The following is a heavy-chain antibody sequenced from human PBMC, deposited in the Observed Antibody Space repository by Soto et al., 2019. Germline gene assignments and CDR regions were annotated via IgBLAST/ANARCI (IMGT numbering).Heavy chain of an antibody. CDR3: ARASFGRLLDWFDP. V-gene: IGHV4-39*07. CDR2: IYYSGST. D-gene: IGHD5-12*01. CDR1: GASFRSSSYY. Sequence: PSETLSLTCIVSGASFRSSSYYWGWIRQPPGKGLEWIGKIYYSGSTNYNPSLKSRVTISVDKSKNQFSLKLSSVTAADTAVYYCARASFGRLLDWFDPWGQGTLVTVSS. J-gene: IGHJ5*02.